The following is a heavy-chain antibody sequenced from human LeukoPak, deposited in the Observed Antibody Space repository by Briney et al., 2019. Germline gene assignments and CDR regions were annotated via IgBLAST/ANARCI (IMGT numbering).Heavy chain of an antibody. CDR3: ARLREYHDYVWGSYRTFDY. V-gene: IGHV4-39*01. Sequence: SETLSLTCTVSGGSISSSSYYWGWIRQPPGQGLEWIGSIYYSGSTYYNPSLKSRVTISRDTSKNQFSLKLSSVTAADTAVYYCARLREYHDYVWGSYRTFDYWGQGTLVTVSS. D-gene: IGHD3-16*02. CDR1: GGSISSSSYY. CDR2: IYYSGST. J-gene: IGHJ4*02.